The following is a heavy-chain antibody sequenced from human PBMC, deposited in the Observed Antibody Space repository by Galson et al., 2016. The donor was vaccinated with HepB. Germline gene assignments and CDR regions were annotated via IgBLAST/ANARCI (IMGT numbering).Heavy chain of an antibody. CDR1: GDMFPSSG. CDR3: AGEQTSGHFAH. V-gene: IGHV1-18*01. CDR2: INPSGGRT. J-gene: IGHJ5*02. Sequence: SVKVSCKASGDMFPSSGVSWVRQAPRLGFEWMGWINPSGGRTRYAERMQGRLTMTAETSTNTIYMELTGLRSNDSAVYYCAGEQTSGHFAHWGQGTLVTVSS. D-gene: IGHD5-12*01.